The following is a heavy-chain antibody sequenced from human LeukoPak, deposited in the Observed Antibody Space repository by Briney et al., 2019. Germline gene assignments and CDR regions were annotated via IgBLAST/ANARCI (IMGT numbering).Heavy chain of an antibody. J-gene: IGHJ4*02. V-gene: IGHV4-59*01. CDR1: GGSINSYY. CDR3: TSSYYYDSSGYIAV. CDR2: IYYSGST. D-gene: IGHD3-22*01. Sequence: SETLSLTCTVSGGSINSYYWSWIRQPPGKGLEWIGYIYYSGSTNYNPSLKSRVTISLDTSRTQFSLKLSSVAAADTAVYYCTSSYYYDSSGYIAVWGQGTLVTVSS.